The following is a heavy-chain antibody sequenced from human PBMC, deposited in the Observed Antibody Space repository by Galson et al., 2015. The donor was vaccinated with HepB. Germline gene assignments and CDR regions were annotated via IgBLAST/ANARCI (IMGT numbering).Heavy chain of an antibody. CDR3: ARDGPHRDDYIWGSYRNDAFDI. D-gene: IGHD3-16*02. V-gene: IGHV1-2*06. CDR2: INPNSGGT. CDR1: GYTFTGYY. J-gene: IGHJ3*02. Sequence: SVKVSCKASGYTFTGYYMHWVRQAPGQGLEWMGRINPNSGGTNYAQKFQGRVTMTRDTSISTAYMELSRLRSDDTAVYYCARDGPHRDDYIWGSYRNDAFDIWGQGTMVTVSS.